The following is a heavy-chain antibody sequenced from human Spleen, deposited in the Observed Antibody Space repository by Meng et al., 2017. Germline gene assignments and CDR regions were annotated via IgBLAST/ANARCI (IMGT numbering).Heavy chain of an antibody. CDR2: INWNGGST. D-gene: IGHD2-15*01. Sequence: GESLKISCAASGFTFDDYGMSWVRQAPGKGLEWVSGINWNGGSTGYADSVKGRFTISRDNAKNSLYLQMNSLRVEDTALYYCARGSDGVAGHNDYWGQGTLVTVSS. J-gene: IGHJ4*02. V-gene: IGHV3-20*04. CDR1: GFTFDDYG. CDR3: ARGSDGVAGHNDY.